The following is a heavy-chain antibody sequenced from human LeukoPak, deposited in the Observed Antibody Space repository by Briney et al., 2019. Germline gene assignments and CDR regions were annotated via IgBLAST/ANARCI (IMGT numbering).Heavy chain of an antibody. V-gene: IGHV3-30*02. CDR3: ARPNPFETSGYYLNY. J-gene: IGHJ4*02. CDR1: GFTFSSYG. Sequence: GGSLRLSCAASGFTFSSYGMHWVRQAPGKGLEWVAFIRYDGSNKYYADSVKGRFTISRDNSKNTLYLHVNSLRAEDTAVYYCARPNPFETSGYYLNYWGQGTLVTVSS. CDR2: IRYDGSNK. D-gene: IGHD3-22*01.